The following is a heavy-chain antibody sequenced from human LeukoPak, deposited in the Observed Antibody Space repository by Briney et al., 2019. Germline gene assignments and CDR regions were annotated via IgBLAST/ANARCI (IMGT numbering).Heavy chain of an antibody. V-gene: IGHV4-59*01. CDR3: ARDSGSNYGLGGFDI. D-gene: IGHD1-26*01. CDR1: GGSISSYY. Sequence: SETLSLTCTVSGGSISSYYWSWIRQPPGKGLEWIGYIYYSGSTNYNPSLKSRVTISVDTSKKQFSLRLSSVTAADTAMYYCARDSGSNYGLGGFDIWGHGTMVTVSS. J-gene: IGHJ3*02. CDR2: IYYSGST.